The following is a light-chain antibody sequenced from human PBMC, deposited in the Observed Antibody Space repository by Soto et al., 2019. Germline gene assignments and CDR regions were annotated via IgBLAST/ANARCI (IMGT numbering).Light chain of an antibody. CDR1: QSVSSNY. J-gene: IGKJ1*01. V-gene: IGKV3-20*01. Sequence: EIVLTQSPGTLSLSPGERATLSCRSSQSVSSNYLAWYQQKPDLPPRLLIYDVSGRATGIPDRFSGSGSGTDFTITSSRLEPEGFAVYYCQQYGSSRTFGQGTKVEIK. CDR2: DVS. CDR3: QQYGSSRT.